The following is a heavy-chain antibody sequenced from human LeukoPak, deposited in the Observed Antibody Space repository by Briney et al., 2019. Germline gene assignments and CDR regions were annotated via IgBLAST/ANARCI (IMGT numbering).Heavy chain of an antibody. D-gene: IGHD3-22*01. CDR1: GGSIRSSDFY. J-gene: IGHJ4*02. CDR2: IWDSGRT. Sequence: AETLSLTCTVSGGSIRSSDFYWGGIRQPPGKGLEWIGSIWDSGRTSYNASLKSRVTVVVDTSENQFSLTLSSVTAADTAVYFCARSGYYFYFDSWGPGTLVTDPS. V-gene: IGHV4-39*01. CDR3: ARSGYYFYFDS.